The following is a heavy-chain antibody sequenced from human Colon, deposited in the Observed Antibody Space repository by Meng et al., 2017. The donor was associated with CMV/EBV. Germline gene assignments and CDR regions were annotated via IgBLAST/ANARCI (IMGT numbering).Heavy chain of an antibody. CDR1: GGTFSSYA. D-gene: IGHD3-10*01. CDR3: ARDKRESMVRYYYYYGMDV. Sequence: SVKVSCKASGGTFSSYAISWVRQAPGQGLEWMGGIIPIFGTANYAQKFQGRVTITTDESTSTAYMELSSLRSEDTAVYYCARDKRESMVRYYYYYGMDVWGQGTTVTVSS. CDR2: IIPIFGTA. J-gene: IGHJ6*02. V-gene: IGHV1-69*05.